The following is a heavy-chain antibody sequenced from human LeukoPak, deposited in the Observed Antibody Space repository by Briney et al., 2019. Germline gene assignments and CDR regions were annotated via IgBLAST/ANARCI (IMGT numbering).Heavy chain of an antibody. D-gene: IGHD2-2*01. CDR3: AKRLEPAAINPLPYYYYGMDV. CDR1: GYTFTSYD. CDR2: INTNTGNP. J-gene: IGHJ6*02. Sequence: ASVKVSCKASGYTFTSYDINWVRQAPGQGLEWMGWINTNTGNPTYAQGFTGRFVFSLDTSVSTAYLQISSLKAEDTAVYYCAKRLEPAAINPLPYYYYGMDVWGQGTTVTVSS. V-gene: IGHV7-4-1*02.